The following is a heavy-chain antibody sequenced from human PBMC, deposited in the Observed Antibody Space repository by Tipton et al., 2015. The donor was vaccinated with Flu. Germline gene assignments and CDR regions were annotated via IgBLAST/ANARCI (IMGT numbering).Heavy chain of an antibody. D-gene: IGHD6-19*01. CDR2: IFHTGST. V-gene: IGHV4-38-2*02. CDR3: ARLVSGGWYAVPDF. Sequence: TLSLTCTISGDSISSDYYWGWIRQPPGKGLEWIGNIFHTGSTYHNPSPKSRVTISINTSKNQFSLKVFSVTAADTAVYYCARLVSGGWYAVPDFWGRGTLVTISS. J-gene: IGHJ4*02. CDR1: GDSISSDYY.